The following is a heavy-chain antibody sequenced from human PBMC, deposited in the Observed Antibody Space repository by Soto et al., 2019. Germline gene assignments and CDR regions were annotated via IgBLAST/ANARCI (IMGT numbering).Heavy chain of an antibody. Sequence: EVQLLESGGGLVQPGGSLRLSCAASGFTFSSYAMSWVRQAPGKGLEWVSAISGSGGSTYYADSVKGRFTISRDNSKNTLYLQMNSLRAEDTAVYYCAKDRRDSGSSFPYYYYYMDVWGKGTTVTVSS. CDR1: GFTFSSYA. J-gene: IGHJ6*03. CDR3: AKDRRDSGSSFPYYYYYMDV. CDR2: ISGSGGST. D-gene: IGHD3-3*01. V-gene: IGHV3-23*01.